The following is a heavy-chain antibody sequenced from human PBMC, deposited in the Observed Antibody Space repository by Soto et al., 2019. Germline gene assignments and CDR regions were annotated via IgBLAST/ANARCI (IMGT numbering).Heavy chain of an antibody. V-gene: IGHV3-7*01. Sequence: EVQLVESGGGLVQPGGSLRLSCVDSGFTFSSYWMSWVRQAPVKGLEWVGNIKQDGSVENYVDSLKGRFTISRDNAKNAMYLQMNSLSAEDTAVYYCARIAATGRGWDVWGQGTTVVVSS. CDR3: ARIAATGRGWDV. CDR1: GFTFSSYW. J-gene: IGHJ6*02. CDR2: IKQDGSVE. D-gene: IGHD6-13*01.